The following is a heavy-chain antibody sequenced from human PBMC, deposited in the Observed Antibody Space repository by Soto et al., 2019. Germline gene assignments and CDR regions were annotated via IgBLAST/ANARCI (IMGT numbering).Heavy chain of an antibody. CDR2: INHSGST. D-gene: IGHD2-8*01. Sequence: SETLSLTCAVYGGSFSGYYWSWIRQPPGKGLEWIGEINHSGSTNYNPSLKSRVTISVDTSKNQFSLKLSSVTAADTAVYYCARASYCTNGVCYGGYYYGMDVWGQGTTVTVSS. CDR1: GGSFSGYY. J-gene: IGHJ6*02. CDR3: ARASYCTNGVCYGGYYYGMDV. V-gene: IGHV4-34*01.